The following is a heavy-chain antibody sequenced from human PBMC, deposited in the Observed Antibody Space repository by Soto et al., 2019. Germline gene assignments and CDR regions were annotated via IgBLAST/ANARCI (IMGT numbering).Heavy chain of an antibody. Sequence: QVQLQQWGAGLLKPSETLSLTCAVYGGSFSGYYWSWIRQPPGKGLEWSGEIHHSGNTNYNPSLKSRVTIAVDTSNNQFSLKLSSVTAADTAVYYCASRPSYFDYWRQGTLVTVSS. CDR2: IHHSGNT. CDR1: GGSFSGYY. V-gene: IGHV4-34*01. J-gene: IGHJ4*02. CDR3: ASRPSYFDY.